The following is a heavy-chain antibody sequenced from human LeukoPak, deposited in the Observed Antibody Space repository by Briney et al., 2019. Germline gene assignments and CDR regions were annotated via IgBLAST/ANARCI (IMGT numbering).Heavy chain of an antibody. D-gene: IGHD4-23*01. V-gene: IGHV4-34*01. CDR3: ARGRHYGGNSGYFDY. CDR1: GGSFSGYY. J-gene: IGHJ4*02. Sequence: SETLSLTCAVYGGSFSGYYWSWIRQPPGKGLEWIGEINRSGSTNYNPSLKSRVTISVDTSKNQFSLKLSSVTAADTAVYYCARGRHYGGNSGYFDYWGQGTLVTVSS. CDR2: INRSGST.